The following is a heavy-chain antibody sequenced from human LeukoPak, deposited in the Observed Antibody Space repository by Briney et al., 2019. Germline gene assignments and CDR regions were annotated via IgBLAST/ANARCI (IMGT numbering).Heavy chain of an antibody. D-gene: IGHD3-9*01. CDR2: INPNSGGT. J-gene: IGHJ4*02. V-gene: IGHV1-2*02. Sequence: ASVKVSCKASGYTFTGYYMHWVPQAPGQGLEWMGWINPNSGGTNYAQKFQGRVTMTRDTSISTAYMELSRLRSDDTAVYYCARGGRYYDILTGYYMASDFDYWGQGTLVTVSS. CDR3: ARGGRYYDILTGYYMASDFDY. CDR1: GYTFTGYY.